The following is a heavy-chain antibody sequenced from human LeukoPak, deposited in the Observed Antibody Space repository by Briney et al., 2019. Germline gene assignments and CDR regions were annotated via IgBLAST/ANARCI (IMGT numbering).Heavy chain of an antibody. CDR1: GFTFSSYG. Sequence: GRSLRLSCVASGFTFSSYGMHWVPQAPGKGLEGVAVISYDGSNKYYEDSVKGRFTISRDNSKNTLYLQMNSLRAEDTAVYYCAKGYCSGGSCYSVGDFDYWGQGTLVTVSS. J-gene: IGHJ4*02. V-gene: IGHV3-30*18. CDR2: ISYDGSNK. D-gene: IGHD2-15*01. CDR3: AKGYCSGGSCYSVGDFDY.